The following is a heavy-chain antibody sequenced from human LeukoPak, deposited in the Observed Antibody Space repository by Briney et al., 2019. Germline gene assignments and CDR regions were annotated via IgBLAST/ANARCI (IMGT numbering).Heavy chain of an antibody. CDR3: ARRGYTSGWDY. Sequence: PGGSLRLSCAASGFTFSSYSMNWVRQAPGKGLDWVSYISTGSSTIYYADSVKGRFTIPRDNAKNSLYLQMNSLRAEDTAVYYCARRGYTSGWDYWGLGILVTVSS. CDR2: ISTGSSTI. J-gene: IGHJ4*02. CDR1: GFTFSSYS. V-gene: IGHV3-48*01. D-gene: IGHD6-19*01.